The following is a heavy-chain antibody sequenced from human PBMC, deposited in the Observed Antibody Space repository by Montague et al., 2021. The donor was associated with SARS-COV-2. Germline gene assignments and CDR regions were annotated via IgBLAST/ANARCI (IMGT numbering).Heavy chain of an antibody. D-gene: IGHD3-9*01. Sequence: TLSLTCTVSGGSISTGSYYWSWIRQPAGKGLEWIGRIYTSGSTNYNPSLKSRVTVSVDTSKNQFSLKLSSVTAADTAVYYCARGPHYDILTSYYKDGMDVWAKGPRSPSP. CDR3: ARGPHYDILTSYYKDGMDV. CDR2: IYTSGST. CDR1: GGSISTGSYY. J-gene: IGHJ6*02. V-gene: IGHV4-61*02.